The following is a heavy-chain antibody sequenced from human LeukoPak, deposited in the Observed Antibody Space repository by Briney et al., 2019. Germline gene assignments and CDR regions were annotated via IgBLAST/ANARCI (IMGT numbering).Heavy chain of an antibody. CDR3: AKDSDIAVAGSDDGLDV. CDR2: ISFDGSIE. D-gene: IGHD6-19*01. V-gene: IGHV3-30*18. CDR1: GFTFSSYG. J-gene: IGHJ3*01. Sequence: PGRSLRLSCAASGFTFSSYGMHWVRQTPGKGLEWVALISFDGSIEYYVDSVKGRFTISRDNSKNTLFLQMNSLRPEDTAVYYCAKDSDIAVAGSDDGLDVWGQGTMVTVSS.